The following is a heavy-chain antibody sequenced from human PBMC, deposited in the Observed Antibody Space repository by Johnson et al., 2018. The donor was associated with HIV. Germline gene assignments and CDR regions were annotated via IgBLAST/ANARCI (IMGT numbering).Heavy chain of an antibody. V-gene: IGHV3-7*03. CDR3: VTADRGSA. D-gene: IGHD1-26*01. CDR1: GFTFSDYY. J-gene: IGHJ3*01. Sequence: EVQLVESGGGVVRPGGSLRLSCAASGFTFSDYYMSWIRQAPGKGLEWVANIKQDGSEKYYVDSVKGRFTISRDNAKNTLYLQMNSLRDEDTAVYYCVTADRGSAWGQGTTVTVSS. CDR2: IKQDGSEK.